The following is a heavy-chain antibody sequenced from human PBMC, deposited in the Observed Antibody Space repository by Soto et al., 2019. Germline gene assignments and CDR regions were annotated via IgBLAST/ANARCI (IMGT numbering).Heavy chain of an antibody. Sequence: PSETLSLTCTVSGGSISSYYWSWIRQPPGKGLEWIGYIYYSGSTNYNPSLKSRVTISVDTSKNQFSLKLSSVTAADTAVYYCARNIAGLLVLEWSAYAMDVWGQGTTVTVS. V-gene: IGHV4-59*01. CDR1: GGSISSYY. J-gene: IGHJ6*02. CDR2: IYYSGST. CDR3: ARNIAGLLVLEWSAYAMDV. D-gene: IGHD3-3*01.